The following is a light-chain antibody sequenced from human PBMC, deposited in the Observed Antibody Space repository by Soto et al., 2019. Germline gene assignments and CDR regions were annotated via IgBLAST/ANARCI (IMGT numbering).Light chain of an antibody. CDR3: QQYYSTPRT. J-gene: IGKJ1*01. CDR1: QSVLYSSNNKNY. Sequence: DIVMTQSPDSLAVSLGERATIDCKSRQSVLYSSNNKNYLAWYQQKPGQPPKLLIDWATTRESGVPDRFSGSGSGTDFTLTISSLQAEDVAVYYCQQYYSTPRTFGQGTKVDIK. CDR2: WAT. V-gene: IGKV4-1*01.